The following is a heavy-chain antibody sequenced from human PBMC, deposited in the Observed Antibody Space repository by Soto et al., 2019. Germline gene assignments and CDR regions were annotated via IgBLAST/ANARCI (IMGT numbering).Heavy chain of an antibody. CDR2: ISNSGRT. CDR3: ARARKYYDCEFDP. CDR1: GGSISSGGYY. V-gene: IGHV4-31*03. J-gene: IGHJ5*02. Sequence: SETLSLTCTVSGGSISSGGYYWSWIRQHPGKGLEWIGNISNSGRTYYNPSLKSRLTISLDTSENQFSPKLTSVTAADTAMYYWARARKYYDCEFDPWGQGTLVTVSS. D-gene: IGHD3-22*01.